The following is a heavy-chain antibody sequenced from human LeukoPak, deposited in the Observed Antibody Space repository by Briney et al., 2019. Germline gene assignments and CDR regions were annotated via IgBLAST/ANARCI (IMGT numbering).Heavy chain of an antibody. CDR3: ARGRRRSHDSGRHYYYYMDV. CDR2: MNPNSGNT. J-gene: IGHJ6*03. Sequence: ASVKVSCKASGYTFTSYGISWVRQAPGQGLEWMGWMNPNSGNTGYAQKFQGRVTITRNTSISTAYMELSSLRSEDTAVYYCARGRRRSHDSGRHYYYYMDVWGKGTTVTVSS. D-gene: IGHD6-25*01. V-gene: IGHV1-8*03. CDR1: GYTFTSYG.